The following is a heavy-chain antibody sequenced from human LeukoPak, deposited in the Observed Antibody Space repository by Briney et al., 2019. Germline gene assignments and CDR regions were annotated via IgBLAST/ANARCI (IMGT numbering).Heavy chain of an antibody. D-gene: IGHD1-26*01. CDR1: GFTFSSCW. V-gene: IGHV3-7*01. CDR2: IKQDGSEK. Sequence: PGGSLRLSCAASGFTFSSCWMSWVRQAPGKGLEWVANIKQDGSEKYYVDSVKGRFTISRDNAKNSLYLQMNSLRAEDTAVYYCAREVGGSYRRSPNWFDPWGQGTLVTVSS. CDR3: AREVGGSYRRSPNWFDP. J-gene: IGHJ5*02.